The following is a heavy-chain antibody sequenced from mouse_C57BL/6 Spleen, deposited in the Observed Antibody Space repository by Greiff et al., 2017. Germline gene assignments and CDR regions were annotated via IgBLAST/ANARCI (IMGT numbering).Heavy chain of an antibody. J-gene: IGHJ2*01. Sequence: QVQLQQPGAELVRPGSSVKLSCKASGYTFTSYWMHWVKQRPVQGLEWIGNIDPSDSETHYNQKFKDKATLTVAKSSSTAYMQLSSLTSEDSAVYYCASRDFDYWGQGTTLTVAS. CDR1: GYTFTSYW. D-gene: IGHD3-3*01. CDR3: ASRDFDY. V-gene: IGHV1-52*01. CDR2: IDPSDSET.